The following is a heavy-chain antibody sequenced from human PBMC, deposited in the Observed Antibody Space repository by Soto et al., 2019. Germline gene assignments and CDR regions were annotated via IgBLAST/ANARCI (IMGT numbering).Heavy chain of an antibody. CDR2: IYPGDSGT. J-gene: IGHJ6*02. CDR3: ARTSAAGKYYYGMDV. CDR1: GYSFTSYW. V-gene: IGHV5-51*01. D-gene: IGHD6-13*01. Sequence: GEALKLCCKGSGYSFTSYWIGWVRQMPGKGLEWMGIIYPGDSGTRYSPSFQGQVTISADKSISTAYLQWSSLKASDTAMYYCARTSAAGKYYYGMDVWGQGTTVTVSS.